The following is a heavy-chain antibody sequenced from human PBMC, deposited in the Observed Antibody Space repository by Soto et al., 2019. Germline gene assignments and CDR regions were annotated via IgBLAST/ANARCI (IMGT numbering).Heavy chain of an antibody. CDR3: AKNQGVELVPLATVDWFDP. D-gene: IGHD1-26*01. Sequence: GGSLRLSCAASGFIFENFGMRWVRHAPGKGLEWISSISGSGFKKYYADSVKGRFTISRDNSKGTVYLELNNLSAEDTAVYHCAKNQGVELVPLATVDWFDPWGQGSVVTVSS. J-gene: IGHJ5*02. CDR1: GFIFENFG. CDR2: ISGSGFKK. V-gene: IGHV3-23*01.